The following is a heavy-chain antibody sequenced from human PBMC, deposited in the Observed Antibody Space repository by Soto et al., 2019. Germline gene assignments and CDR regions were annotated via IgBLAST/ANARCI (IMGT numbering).Heavy chain of an antibody. CDR1: GFTVSSNY. D-gene: IGHD4-17*01. V-gene: IGHV3-53*01. CDR2: SYSGGST. Sequence: EVQLVESGGGLIQPGGSLRLSCAASGFTVSSNYMSWVRQAPGKGLEWVSVSYSGGSTYYADSVKGRFTISRDNSKNTLYLQMNSLRAEDTAVYYCARVGYAVTTGGAFDIWGQGTMVTVSS. CDR3: ARVGYAVTTGGAFDI. J-gene: IGHJ3*02.